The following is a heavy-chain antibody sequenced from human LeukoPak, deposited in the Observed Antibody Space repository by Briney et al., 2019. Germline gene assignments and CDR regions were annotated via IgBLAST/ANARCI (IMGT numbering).Heavy chain of an antibody. D-gene: IGHD1-26*01. J-gene: IGHJ4*02. CDR3: TRATGSFYGLGY. CDR2: INSDGSVT. CDR1: GFTFSSYW. Sequence: GGSLRLSCAASGFTFSSYWMHWVRHAPGKGLLWVSRINSDGSVTTYADSVKGRFTISRDNAKNTLYLQMNSLRAEDTAVYYCTRATGSFYGLGYGGQGTLVTVS. V-gene: IGHV3-74*01.